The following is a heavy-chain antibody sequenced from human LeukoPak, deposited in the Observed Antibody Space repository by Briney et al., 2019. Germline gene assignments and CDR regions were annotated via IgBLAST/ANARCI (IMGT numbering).Heavy chain of an antibody. D-gene: IGHD3-22*01. CDR3: ARVGNYYDSSGYYLSPGSFDY. J-gene: IGHJ4*02. CDR1: GGSISSYY. CDR2: IYYSGST. Sequence: SETLSLTCTVSGGSISSYYWSWIRQPPGKGLEWIGYIYYSGSTNYNPSLKSRVTISVDTSKNQFSLKLSSVTAADTAVYYCARVGNYYDSSGYYLSPGSFDYWGQGTLVTVSS. V-gene: IGHV4-59*01.